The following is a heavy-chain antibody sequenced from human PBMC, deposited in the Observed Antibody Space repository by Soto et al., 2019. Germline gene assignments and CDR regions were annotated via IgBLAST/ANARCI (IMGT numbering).Heavy chain of an antibody. CDR2: ISDTGDDT. CDR3: AIPYDILTGTPDY. Sequence: GGSLRLSCAASGFTFNNYPFNWVRQAPGKGPEWVSSISDTGDDTFYAGSVRGRFTISRDDAKSSLYLQMDSLRVEDTAVYYCAIPYDILTGTPDYWGQGTLVTVSS. CDR1: GFTFNNYP. V-gene: IGHV3-21*01. D-gene: IGHD3-9*01. J-gene: IGHJ4*02.